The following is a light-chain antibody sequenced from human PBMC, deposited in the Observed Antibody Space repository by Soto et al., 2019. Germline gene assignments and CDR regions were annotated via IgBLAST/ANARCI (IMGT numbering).Light chain of an antibody. CDR2: AAS. CDR3: QQYYSYPWT. CDR1: QGISSY. J-gene: IGKJ1*01. Sequence: AIRMTQSPSSFSASTGDRVTITCLASQGISSYLAWHQQKPGKAPKLLIYAASTLQSGVPSRFSGSGSGTDFTLTISCLQSEDFATYYCQQYYSYPWTFGQGTKVDIK. V-gene: IGKV1-8*01.